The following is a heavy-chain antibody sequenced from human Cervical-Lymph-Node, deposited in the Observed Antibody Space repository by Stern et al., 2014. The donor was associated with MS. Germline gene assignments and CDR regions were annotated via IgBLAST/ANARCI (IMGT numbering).Heavy chain of an antibody. V-gene: IGHV3-30*04. CDR2: ISYDGKNK. CDR3: AGRNDLTGISACEY. CDR1: GFTFSTYA. D-gene: IGHD2/OR15-2a*01. J-gene: IGHJ4*02. Sequence: MQLVESGGGVVQPGRSLRLSCAASGFTFSTYAMHWVRQAPGKGLEWVAVISYDGKNKYYTDSVKGRFTISRDNSKNTLYLQMNSLRAEDTAVYYCAGRNDLTGISACEYWGQGTLVTVSS.